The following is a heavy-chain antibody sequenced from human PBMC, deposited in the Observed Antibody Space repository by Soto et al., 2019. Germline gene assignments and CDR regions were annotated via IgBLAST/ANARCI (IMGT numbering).Heavy chain of an antibody. V-gene: IGHV3-23*01. CDR1: GYTFGSDA. Sequence: RLLCAAYGYTFGSDAMGWLRQGPGKGLEWVAVVSIGGSTHYADSVRGRFTISRDNSKNTLSLQMNSLTAEDTAVYFCAKRRGAGGHFDYWGQRALVTVSS. CDR2: VSIGGST. CDR3: AKRRGAGGHFDY. J-gene: IGHJ4*02. D-gene: IGHD2-15*01.